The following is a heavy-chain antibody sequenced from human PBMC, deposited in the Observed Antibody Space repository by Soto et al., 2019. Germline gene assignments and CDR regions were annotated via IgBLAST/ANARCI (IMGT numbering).Heavy chain of an antibody. CDR1: GGSISSYY. D-gene: IGHD3-22*01. V-gene: IGHV4-59*01. CDR2: IYYSGST. J-gene: IGHJ3*02. CDR3: ARDYERGQKYYDSSGYFRAFDI. Sequence: SETLSLTCTVSGGSISSYYWSWIRQPPGKGLEWIGYIYYSGSTNYNPSLKSRVTISVDTSKNQFSLKLSSVTAADTAVYYCARDYERGQKYYDSSGYFRAFDIWGRGTMVTVSS.